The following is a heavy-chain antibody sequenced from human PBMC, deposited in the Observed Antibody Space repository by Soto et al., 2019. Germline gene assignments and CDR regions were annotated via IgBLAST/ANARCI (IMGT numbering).Heavy chain of an antibody. D-gene: IGHD6-13*01. CDR1: GFPFSDYS. CDR3: ARDDLAAEFSH. Sequence: EVQLVESGGGLVKPGGSVRLSCAASGFPFSDYSMNWVRQAPGKGLEWVSSISSTSSYIYFADSVKGRFTISRDNAKNLLYLQMNSLRAEDTAVYYCARDDLAAEFSHWGQGTLVTVSS. CDR2: ISSTSSYI. J-gene: IGHJ4*02. V-gene: IGHV3-21*01.